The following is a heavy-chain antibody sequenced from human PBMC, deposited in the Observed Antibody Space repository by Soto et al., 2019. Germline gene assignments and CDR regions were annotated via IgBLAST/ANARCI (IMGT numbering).Heavy chain of an antibody. V-gene: IGHV4-59*11. CDR2: IYYRGST. Sequence: SETLSLTCPVSGGSISSHYWSWVRQAPGKGLEWIGHIYYRGSTTYNPSLRSRSTISVDTANNQFSLKLNSVTTADTAVYYCARDGREASGMDVWGQGTKVTVSS. D-gene: IGHD1-26*01. CDR3: ARDGREASGMDV. CDR1: GGSISSHY. J-gene: IGHJ6*02.